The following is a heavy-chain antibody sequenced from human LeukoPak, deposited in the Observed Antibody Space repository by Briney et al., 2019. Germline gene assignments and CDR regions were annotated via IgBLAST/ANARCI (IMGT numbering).Heavy chain of an antibody. CDR2: IYPGDSDT. D-gene: IGHD2-2*02. J-gene: IGHJ5*02. CDR1: GYSFTSYW. CDR3: ARSDIVVVPAAITGAWFDP. V-gene: IGHV5-51*01. Sequence: EESLKISCKGSGYSFTSYWIGWVRQMPGKGLEWMGIIYPGDSDTRYSPSFQGQVTISADKSISTAYLQWSSLKASDTAMYYCARSDIVVVPAAITGAWFDPWGQGTLVTVSS.